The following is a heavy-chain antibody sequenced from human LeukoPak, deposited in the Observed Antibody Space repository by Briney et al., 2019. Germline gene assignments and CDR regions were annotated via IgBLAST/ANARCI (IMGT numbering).Heavy chain of an antibody. J-gene: IGHJ3*02. CDR2: INHSGST. CDR1: GGSFSGYY. V-gene: IGHV4-34*01. D-gene: IGHD2-2*01. Sequence: SETLSLTCAVYGGSFSGYYWSWIRQPPGKGLEWIGEINHSGSTNYNPSLKSRVTISVDTSKNLLSLKLSSVTAADTAVYYCAIPGYCSSTSCYVYAFDIWGQGTMVTVSS. CDR3: AIPGYCSSTSCYVYAFDI.